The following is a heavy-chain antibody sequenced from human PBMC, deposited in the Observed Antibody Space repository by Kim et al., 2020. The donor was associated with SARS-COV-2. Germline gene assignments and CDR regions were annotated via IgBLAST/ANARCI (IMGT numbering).Heavy chain of an antibody. CDR2: ISSNGGST. Sequence: GGSLRLSCAASGFTFSSYAMHWVRQAPGKGLEYVSAISSNGGSTYYANSVKGRFTISRDNSKNTLYLQMGSLRAEDMAVYYCAYRGELGAFDIWGQGTMVTVSS. CDR1: GFTFSSYA. V-gene: IGHV3-64*01. J-gene: IGHJ3*02. D-gene: IGHD1-26*01. CDR3: AYRGELGAFDI.